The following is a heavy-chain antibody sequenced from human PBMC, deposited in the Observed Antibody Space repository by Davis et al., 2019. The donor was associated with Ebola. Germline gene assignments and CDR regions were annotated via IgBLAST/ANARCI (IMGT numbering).Heavy chain of an antibody. CDR1: GFTLRSYD. V-gene: IGHV3-30*18. CDR2: MSFDGRDK. Sequence: PGGSLRLSCAASGFTLRSYDMNWVRQAPGKGLEWVALMSFDGRDKYYGDSVKGRFTISRDDSKSTLYLQMNNLRAEDTAIYYCAKPRYPYCGSTDCPGRWFDPWGQGTLVTVSS. CDR3: AKPRYPYCGSTDCPGRWFDP. J-gene: IGHJ5*02. D-gene: IGHD2-2*01.